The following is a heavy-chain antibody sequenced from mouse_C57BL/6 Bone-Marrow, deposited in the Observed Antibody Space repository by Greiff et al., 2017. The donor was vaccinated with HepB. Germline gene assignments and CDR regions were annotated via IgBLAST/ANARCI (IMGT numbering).Heavy chain of an antibody. CDR1: GYTFTSYW. D-gene: IGHD2-5*01. CDR2: IHPNSGST. CDR3: ARAEGYYSNAYLDY. J-gene: IGHJ2*01. V-gene: IGHV1-64*01. Sequence: QVQLQQPGAELVKPGASVKLSCKASGYTFTSYWMHWVKQRPGQGLEWIGMIHPNSGSTNYNEKFKSKATLTVDKSSSPAYMQLSSLTSEDSAVYDCARAEGYYSNAYLDYWGQGTTLTVSS.